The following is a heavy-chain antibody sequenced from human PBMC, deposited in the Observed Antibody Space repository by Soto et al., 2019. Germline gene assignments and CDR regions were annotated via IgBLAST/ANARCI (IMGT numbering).Heavy chain of an antibody. J-gene: IGHJ5*02. CDR3: AREGGRAECGGDCLYNWFDP. D-gene: IGHD2-21*02. CDR1: GGSISSGDYY. CDR2: RSYSGST. Sequence: SATLSLTCTVSGGSISSGDYYWSWVRQHPGKGLEWIGYRSYSGSTYYNPSLKSRVTIVVDTSRNQFSLRLSSVTAADTAVYYCAREGGRAECGGDCLYNWFDPWGQGALVTVSS. V-gene: IGHV4-31*03.